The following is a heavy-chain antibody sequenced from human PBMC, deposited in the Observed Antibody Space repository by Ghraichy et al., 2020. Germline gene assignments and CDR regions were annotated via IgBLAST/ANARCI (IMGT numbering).Heavy chain of an antibody. J-gene: IGHJ5*02. CDR1: GGSISSYY. Sequence: SETLSLTCTVSGGSISSYYWSWIRQPPGKGLEWIGYIYYSGSTNYNPSLKSRVTISVDTSKNQFSLKLSSVTAADTAVYYCARVTRTAYSSSWYIWFDPWGQGTLVTVSS. V-gene: IGHV4-59*01. CDR2: IYYSGST. D-gene: IGHD6-13*01. CDR3: ARVTRTAYSSSWYIWFDP.